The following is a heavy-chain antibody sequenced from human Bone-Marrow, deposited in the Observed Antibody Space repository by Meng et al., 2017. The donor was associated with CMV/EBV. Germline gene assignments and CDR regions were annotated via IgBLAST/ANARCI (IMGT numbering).Heavy chain of an antibody. CDR1: TSGVG. Sequence: TSGVGVGWIRQPPGKALEWLALIYWNDDKRYSPSLKSRLTITKDTSKNQVVLTMTNMDPVDTATYYCARLQDLGYCSSTSCYTVFDYWGQGTLVTVSS. CDR3: ARLQDLGYCSSTSCYTVFDY. J-gene: IGHJ4*02. D-gene: IGHD2-2*02. V-gene: IGHV2-5*01. CDR2: IYWNDDK.